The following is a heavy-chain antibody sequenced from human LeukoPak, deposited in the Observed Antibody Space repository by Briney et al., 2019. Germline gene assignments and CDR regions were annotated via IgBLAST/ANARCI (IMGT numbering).Heavy chain of an antibody. V-gene: IGHV4-34*01. J-gene: IGHJ4*02. CDR1: GGSFSGYY. CDR3: ARERRGYSYVVDY. CDR2: IYYSGIT. D-gene: IGHD5-18*01. Sequence: SETLSLTCAVYGGSFSGYYWSWIRQPPGKGLEWIGTIYYSGITYFKPSLKSRVTISVDTSKNQFSLKLSSVTAADTAVYYCARERRGYSYVVDYWGQGTLVTVSS.